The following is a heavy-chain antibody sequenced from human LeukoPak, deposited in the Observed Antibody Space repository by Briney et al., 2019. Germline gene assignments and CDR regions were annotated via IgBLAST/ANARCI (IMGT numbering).Heavy chain of an antibody. CDR2: IYYSGST. J-gene: IGHJ5*02. D-gene: IGHD2-2*01. V-gene: IGHV4-39*07. CDR1: GGSISSSSYY. CDR3: ARDRLGYCSSTSCSKGESWFDP. Sequence: SETLSLTCTVSGGSISSSSYYWGWIRQPPGKGLEWIGSIYYSGSTYYNPSLKSRVTISVDTSKNQLSLKLSSVTAADTAVYYCARDRLGYCSSTSCSKGESWFDPWGQGTLVTVSS.